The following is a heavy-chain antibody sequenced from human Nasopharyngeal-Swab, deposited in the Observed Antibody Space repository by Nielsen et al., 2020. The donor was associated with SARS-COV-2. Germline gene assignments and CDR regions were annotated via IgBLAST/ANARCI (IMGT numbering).Heavy chain of an antibody. CDR2: INPNSGDT. J-gene: IGHJ4*02. CDR3: ARDDGDVPGITGSGPPGGY. Sequence: WVRRAPGQGLEWMGRINPNSGDTNYAQKFQGRVTVTRDTSINTAYMELSSLRSDDTAVYYCARDDGDVPGITGSGPPGGYWGQGTLVTVSS. V-gene: IGHV1-2*06. D-gene: IGHD6-13*01.